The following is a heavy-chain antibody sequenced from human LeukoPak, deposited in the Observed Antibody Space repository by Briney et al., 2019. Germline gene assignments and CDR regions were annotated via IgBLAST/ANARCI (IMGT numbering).Heavy chain of an antibody. CDR2: IIPIFGTA. CDR1: GGTFSSYA. CDR3: ARVMTTVTTFFAYMDV. D-gene: IGHD4-17*01. Sequence: SVKVSCKASGGTFSSYAINWVRQAPGQGLEWMGGIIPIFGTANYAQKFQGRVTITTDESTSTAYMELSSLRSEDTAVYYCARVMTTVTTFFAYMDVWGKGTTVTVSS. J-gene: IGHJ6*03. V-gene: IGHV1-69*05.